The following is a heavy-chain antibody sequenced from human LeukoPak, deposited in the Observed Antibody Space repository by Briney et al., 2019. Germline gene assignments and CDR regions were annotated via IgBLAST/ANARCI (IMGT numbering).Heavy chain of an antibody. V-gene: IGHV4-39*01. J-gene: IGHJ4*02. CDR2: IYSSGNP. D-gene: IGHD1-1*01. CDR3: ARHPSERPLDY. CDR1: GGSISSSGYY. Sequence: SETLSLTCSVSGGSISSSGYYWGWLRQPPGKGLEWIGNIYSSGNPYYNPSLKSRVTIALDTSKNHFSLKLTSVTAADTAVYYCARHPSERPLDYWGQGTLVTVSS.